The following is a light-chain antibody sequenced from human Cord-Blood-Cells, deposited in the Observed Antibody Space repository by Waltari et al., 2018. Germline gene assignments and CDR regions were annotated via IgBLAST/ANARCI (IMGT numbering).Light chain of an antibody. CDR3: QQYNSYSPVLP. CDR2: KAS. J-gene: IGKJ4*02. V-gene: IGKV1-5*03. CDR1: QSSSSW. Sequence: DIQMTQSPSTLSASVGDRVTITCRSSQSSSSWLAWYQQEPGKAPKLLIYKASRLDSGVPSRFRRSGSGREVTLNIGSLQPDEFATYYCQQYNSYSPVLPFGAGTSVAIK.